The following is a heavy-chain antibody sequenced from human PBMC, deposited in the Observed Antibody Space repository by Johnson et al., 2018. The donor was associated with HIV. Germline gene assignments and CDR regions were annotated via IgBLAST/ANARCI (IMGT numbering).Heavy chain of an antibody. J-gene: IGHJ3*02. CDR1: GFTVSSNY. V-gene: IGHV3-53*01. CDR3: ARDPSRSPGAFSM. CDR2: IYSGGTT. Sequence: VQLVESGGGLIQPGGSLRLSCAVSGFTVSSNYMSWVRQAPGKGLEWVSVIYSGGTTNYADSVKGRFTISRDNSKNTLYLHMNSLRADDTAVYYCARDPSRSPGAFSMLGRVTLVTGSS.